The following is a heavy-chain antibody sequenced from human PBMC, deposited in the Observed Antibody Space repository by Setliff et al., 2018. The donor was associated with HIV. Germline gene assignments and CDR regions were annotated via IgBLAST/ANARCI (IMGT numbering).Heavy chain of an antibody. Sequence: ASVKVSCKASGYTFTDYFMHWVRQAPGQGLEWMGWISPNNGDTNIPQRFQGRVTMTRNTSISTAYMELSSLTSEDTAVYYCARGDPRRGYSYGPEYMDVWGKGTTVTVSS. D-gene: IGHD5-18*01. J-gene: IGHJ6*03. CDR2: ISPNNGDT. V-gene: IGHV1-2*02. CDR3: ARGDPRRGYSYGPEYMDV. CDR1: GYTFTDYF.